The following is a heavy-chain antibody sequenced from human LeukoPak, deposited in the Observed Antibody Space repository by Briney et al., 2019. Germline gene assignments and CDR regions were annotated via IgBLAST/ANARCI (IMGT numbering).Heavy chain of an antibody. CDR2: IYYSGST. J-gene: IGHJ5*02. D-gene: IGHD3-22*01. CDR3: ARQTDTYYYDSSGFIWFDP. CDR1: GGSFSGYY. V-gene: IGHV4-59*08. Sequence: SETLSLTCAVYGGSFSGYYWSWIRHPPGKGLEWIGYIYYSGSTNYNPSLKSRVTISVDTSKNQFSLKLSSVTAADTAVYYCARQTDTYYYDSSGFIWFDPWGQGTLVTVSS.